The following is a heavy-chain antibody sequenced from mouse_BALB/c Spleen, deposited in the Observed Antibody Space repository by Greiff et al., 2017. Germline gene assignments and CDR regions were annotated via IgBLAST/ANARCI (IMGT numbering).Heavy chain of an antibody. CDR2: IDPENGNT. J-gene: IGHJ2*01. V-gene: IGHV14-1*02. Sequence: VQLQQSGAELVRPGALVKLSCKASGFNIKDYYMHWVKQRPEQGLEWIGWIDPENGNTIYDPKFQGKASITADTSSNTAYLQLSSLTSDVTAVYYFARSTGTRYYFDYWGQGTTLTVSS. D-gene: IGHD4-1*02. CDR3: ARSTGTRYYFDY. CDR1: GFNIKDYY.